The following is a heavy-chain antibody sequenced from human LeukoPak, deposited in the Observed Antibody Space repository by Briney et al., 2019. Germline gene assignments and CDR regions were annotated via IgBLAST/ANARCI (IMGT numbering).Heavy chain of an antibody. CDR2: IWYDGSNK. CDR1: GFTFSSYW. D-gene: IGHD3-3*01. CDR3: AKDGLRYDFWSGYYTNPNYYYYYMDV. J-gene: IGHJ6*03. V-gene: IGHV3-33*06. Sequence: PGESLRLSCAASGFTFSSYWMGWVRQAPGKGLEWVAVIWYDGSNKYYADSVKGRFTISRDNSKNTLYLQMNSLRAEDTAVYYCAKDGLRYDFWSGYYTNPNYYYYYMDVWGKGTTVTVSS.